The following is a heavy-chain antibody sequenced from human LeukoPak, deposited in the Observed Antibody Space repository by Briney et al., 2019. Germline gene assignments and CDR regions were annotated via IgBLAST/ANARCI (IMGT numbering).Heavy chain of an antibody. CDR3: ARVSYGSGSYLSYYYYYYMDV. CDR2: ISSSSSYI. J-gene: IGHJ6*03. CDR1: GFTFSSYE. V-gene: IGHV3-21*06. Sequence: GGSLRLSCAASGFTFSSYEMNWVRQAPGKGLEWVSSISSSSSYIYYADSVKGRFTISRDNAKNSLYLQMNSLRAEDTAVYYCARVSYGSGSYLSYYYYYYMDVWGKGTTVTISS. D-gene: IGHD3-10*01.